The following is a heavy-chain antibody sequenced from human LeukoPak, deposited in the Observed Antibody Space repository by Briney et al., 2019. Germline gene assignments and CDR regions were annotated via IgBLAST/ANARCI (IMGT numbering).Heavy chain of an antibody. Sequence: ASVKVSCKASGYTFTSYGISWVRQAPGQGLEWKGWISAYNGNTNYAQKLQGRVTMTTDTSTSTAYMELRSLRSDDTAVYYCARGTKTIVVPAAKVVLGAQDFDYWGQGTLVTVSS. D-gene: IGHD2-2*01. CDR2: ISAYNGNT. V-gene: IGHV1-18*01. J-gene: IGHJ4*02. CDR1: GYTFTSYG. CDR3: ARGTKTIVVPAAKVVLGAQDFDY.